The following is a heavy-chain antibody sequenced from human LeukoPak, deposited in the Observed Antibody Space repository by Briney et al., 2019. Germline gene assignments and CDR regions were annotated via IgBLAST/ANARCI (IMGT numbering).Heavy chain of an antibody. CDR2: ISAYNGNT. V-gene: IGHV1-18*01. D-gene: IGHD5-18*01. CDR3: ARAPIQLWFLGDDY. Sequence: GASVNVSCKASGYTFTSYAMNWVRQAPGQGLEWMGWISAYNGNTNYAQKLQGRVTMTTDTSTSTAYMELRSLRSDDTAVYYCARAPIQLWFLGDDYWGQGTLVTVSS. J-gene: IGHJ4*02. CDR1: GYTFTSYA.